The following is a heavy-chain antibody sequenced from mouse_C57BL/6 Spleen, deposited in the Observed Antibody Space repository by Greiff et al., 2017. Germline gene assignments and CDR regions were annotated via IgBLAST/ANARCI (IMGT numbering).Heavy chain of an antibody. CDR1: GYTFTSYW. CDR2: IYPGSGST. V-gene: IGHV1-55*01. J-gene: IGHJ2*01. CDR3: AMDTTVIGGFDY. Sequence: QVQLQQPGAELVKPGASVKMSCKASGYTFTSYWITWVKQRPGQGLEWIGDIYPGSGSTNYNEKFKSKATLTVDTSSSTAYMQLSSLTSEDSAVYYCAMDTTVIGGFDYWGQGTTLTGSS. D-gene: IGHD1-1*01.